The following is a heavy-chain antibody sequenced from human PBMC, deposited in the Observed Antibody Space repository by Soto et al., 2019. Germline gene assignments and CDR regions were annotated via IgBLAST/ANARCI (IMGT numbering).Heavy chain of an antibody. J-gene: IGHJ6*02. CDR1: GYTFTSYG. D-gene: IGHD2-2*01. CDR3: ASLGYCSSTSCSCYYYYGMDV. V-gene: IGHV1-18*04. CDR2: ISAYNGNT. Sequence: QVQLVQSGAEVKKPGASVKVSCKASGYTFTSYGISWVRQAPGQGLEWMGWISAYNGNTNYAQKLQGRVTMTTDTSTSTAYMELRSLRSDDTAVYYCASLGYCSSTSCSCYYYYGMDVWGQGTTVTVSS.